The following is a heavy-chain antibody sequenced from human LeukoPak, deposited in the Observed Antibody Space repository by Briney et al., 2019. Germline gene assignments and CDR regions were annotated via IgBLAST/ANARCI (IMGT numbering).Heavy chain of an antibody. Sequence: ASVKVSCKASGYTFPSYGFSWVRQAPGQGLEWMGWISAYDGNTNYAQKLQGRVTMTTDTSTTTAYMELRSLRSDDTAVHYCAREGGTYYFSGLDYWGQGTLVTVSS. D-gene: IGHD2/OR15-2a*01. J-gene: IGHJ4*02. V-gene: IGHV1-18*01. CDR1: GYTFPSYG. CDR2: ISAYDGNT. CDR3: AREGGTYYFSGLDY.